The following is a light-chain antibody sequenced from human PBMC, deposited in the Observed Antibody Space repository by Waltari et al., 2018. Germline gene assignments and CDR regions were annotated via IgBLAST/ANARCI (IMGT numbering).Light chain of an antibody. J-gene: IGLJ2*01. V-gene: IGLV2-23*03. Sequence: QSALTQPASVSGSPGQAITISRPGTSSDFVSYNLVSWYHQLPGKAPKLMIYEGSKRPSGVYNRFSGCKSGNTASLTISWLQAEDEADYYCCSYAGSSTFVVFGGGTKLTVL. CDR1: SSDFVSYNL. CDR2: EGS. CDR3: CSYAGSSTFVV.